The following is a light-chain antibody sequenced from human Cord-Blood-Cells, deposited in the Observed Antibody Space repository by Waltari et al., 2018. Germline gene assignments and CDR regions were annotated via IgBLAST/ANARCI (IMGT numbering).Light chain of an antibody. J-gene: IGLJ3*02. CDR3: SSYTSSSRV. CDR2: DVS. V-gene: IGLV2-14*01. CDR1: SSDVGGYNY. Sequence: QSALTQPASVSGSPGQSITISCTGTSSDVGGYNYVSWYQQHPGKAPKPMIYDVSKRHSGVSNRFSGSKSGNTASLTISGLQAEDEADYYCSSYTSSSRVFGGGTKLTVL.